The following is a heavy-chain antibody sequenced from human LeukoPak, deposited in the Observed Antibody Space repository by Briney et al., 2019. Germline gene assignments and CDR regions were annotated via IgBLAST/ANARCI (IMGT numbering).Heavy chain of an antibody. CDR3: ARTLHYDFWSGLDY. CDR1: GCTFTNYY. V-gene: IGHV1-46*01. Sequence: ASVKVSCKASGCTFTNYYMHWVRQAPGQGLEWMGISNPSGGRTRYAQKFQGRVTMTRDTSTNTVYMELSSLRSEDTAVYYCARTLHYDFWSGLDYWGQGTLVTVSS. D-gene: IGHD3-3*01. CDR2: SNPSGGRT. J-gene: IGHJ4*02.